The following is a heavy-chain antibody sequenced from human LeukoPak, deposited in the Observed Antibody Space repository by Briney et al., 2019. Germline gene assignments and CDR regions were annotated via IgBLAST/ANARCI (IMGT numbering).Heavy chain of an antibody. D-gene: IGHD6-19*01. CDR3: ARAVSGRFDY. Sequence: TSETLSLTCTVSGGSISSYYWSWIRQPPGKGLEWIGYIYYSGSTNYNPSLKSRVTISVDTSKNQFSLRLSSVTAADTAIYYCARAVSGRFDYWGQGTLVTVSS. CDR1: GGSISSYY. CDR2: IYYSGST. J-gene: IGHJ4*02. V-gene: IGHV4-59*08.